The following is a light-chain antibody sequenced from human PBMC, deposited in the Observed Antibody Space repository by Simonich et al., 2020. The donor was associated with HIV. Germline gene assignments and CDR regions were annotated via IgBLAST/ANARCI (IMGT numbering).Light chain of an antibody. Sequence: DIVMTQSPDSLAVSLGERATINCKSSQSVFYSSNNNNYLAWYQHNTGQPPKLLIYCASTRESGVPDRFSGSGSGTDFTLTISSLQAEDLAVYYCQQYYDTPYTFGQGTKLEIK. CDR2: CAS. CDR3: QQYYDTPYT. CDR1: QSVFYSSNNNNY. V-gene: IGKV4-1*01. J-gene: IGKJ2*01.